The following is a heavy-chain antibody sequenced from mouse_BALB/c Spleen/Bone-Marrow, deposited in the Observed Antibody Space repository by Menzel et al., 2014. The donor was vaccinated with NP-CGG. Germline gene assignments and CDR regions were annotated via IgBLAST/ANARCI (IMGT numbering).Heavy chain of an antibody. J-gene: IGHJ2*01. D-gene: IGHD4-1*01. CDR1: GFNIKDTY. Sequence: EVKLMESGTDLVKPGASVKLSCTASGFNIKDTYMHWVKQGPEQGLDWIGRIDPASGNIQYDPKFQGRAAITADTSSNTAYLQLSSLTSEDTAVYYCASLTGTFDYWGQGTPLTVSS. V-gene: IGHV14-3*02. CDR2: IDPASGNI. CDR3: ASLTGTFDY.